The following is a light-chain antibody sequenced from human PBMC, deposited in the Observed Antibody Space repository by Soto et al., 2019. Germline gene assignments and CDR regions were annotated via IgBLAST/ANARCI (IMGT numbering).Light chain of an antibody. Sequence: EIVMTQSPATLSVSPGERATLSCRASQNVNNNLAWYQQKPGQAPSLLISGASTRATGVPARFSGSGSGTEFTLTISSLQSEDFAFCYCQQYSNWPQTFGQGTKVDIK. V-gene: IGKV3-15*01. J-gene: IGKJ1*01. CDR2: GAS. CDR1: QNVNNN. CDR3: QQYSNWPQT.